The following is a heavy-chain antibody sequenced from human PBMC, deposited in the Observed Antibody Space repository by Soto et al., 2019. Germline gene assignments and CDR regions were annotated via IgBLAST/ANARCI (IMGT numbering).Heavy chain of an antibody. CDR3: AKAPSSDCNSGACSLRS. Sequence: GGSLRLSCAASGFTFSSYAMSWVRQAPGKGLEWVSAISGSGGSTYYADSVKGRFTISRDNSKNTLYLQMNSLTAEDTAVYYCAKAPSSDCNSGACSLRSWGQGTLVTVSS. D-gene: IGHD2-21*01. CDR1: GFTFSSYA. J-gene: IGHJ5*02. V-gene: IGHV3-23*01. CDR2: ISGSGGST.